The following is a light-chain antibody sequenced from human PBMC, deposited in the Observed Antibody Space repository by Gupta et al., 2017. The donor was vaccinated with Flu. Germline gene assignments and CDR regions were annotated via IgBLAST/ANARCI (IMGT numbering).Light chain of an antibody. J-gene: IGLJ1*01. CDR1: SGYSNYK. V-gene: IGLV9-49*01. Sequence: PVLTQPPSASASLGASVTLTCTLSSGYSNYKMDWYQQRPGRGHHLVKRGGTGGIVGSKGEGIPERFSVLGSGLNGYMTIKNIQEEDESDYHCTTDHGSGSNFVYVFTTGTKVTVL. CDR3: TTDHGSGSNFVYV. CDR2: GGTGGIVG.